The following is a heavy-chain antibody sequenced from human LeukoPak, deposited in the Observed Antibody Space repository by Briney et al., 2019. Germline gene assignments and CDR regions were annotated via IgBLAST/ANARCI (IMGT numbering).Heavy chain of an antibody. CDR3: ARDCSGGSCYGAFDI. CDR1: GASIRSGDYY. Sequence: PSQTLSLTCTVSGASIRSGDYYWSWIRQPPGKGLEWIGYIYDSGSTYYNPSLKSRITISVDTTENRFSLKLSSVTATDTAVYYCARDCSGGSCYGAFDIWGQGTMVTVSS. J-gene: IGHJ3*02. V-gene: IGHV4-30-4*01. D-gene: IGHD2-15*01. CDR2: IYDSGST.